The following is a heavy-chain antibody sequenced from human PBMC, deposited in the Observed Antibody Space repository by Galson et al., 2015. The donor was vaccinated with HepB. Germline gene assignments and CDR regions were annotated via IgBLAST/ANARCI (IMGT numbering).Heavy chain of an antibody. CDR2: IYSGGST. V-gene: IGHV3-66*02. Sequence: SLRLSCAASGFTVSSNYMSWVRQAPGKGLEWVSVIYSGGSTYYADSVKGRFTISRDNSKNTLYLQMNSLRAEDTAVYYCAKDSDIVVVPAAMDYWGQGTLVTVSS. J-gene: IGHJ4*02. CDR1: GFTVSSNY. CDR3: AKDSDIVVVPAAMDY. D-gene: IGHD2-2*01.